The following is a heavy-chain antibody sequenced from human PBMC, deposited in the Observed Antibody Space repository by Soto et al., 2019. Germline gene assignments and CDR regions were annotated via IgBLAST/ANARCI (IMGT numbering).Heavy chain of an antibody. CDR3: ATDVGSGPETDAFDI. D-gene: IGHD6-19*01. CDR2: ISSSSSTI. J-gene: IGHJ3*02. Sequence: PGGSLRLSCAASGFTFSSYSMNWVRQAPGKGLEWVSYISSSSSTIYYADSVKGRFTISRDNAKNSLYLQMNSLRAEDTAVYYCATDVGSGPETDAFDIWGQGTMVTVSS. V-gene: IGHV3-48*01. CDR1: GFTFSSYS.